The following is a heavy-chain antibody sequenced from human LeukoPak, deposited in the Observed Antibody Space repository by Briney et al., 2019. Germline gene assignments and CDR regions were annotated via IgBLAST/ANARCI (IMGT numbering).Heavy chain of an antibody. D-gene: IGHD3-22*01. J-gene: IGHJ6*03. V-gene: IGHV4-39*07. CDR2: IYYTGSS. CDR1: GGSIRSSDDY. CDR3: TRAASSGPLFTYHMDV. Sequence: SETLSLTCSVSGGSIRSSDDYWGFVRQTPGKGLEWMGSIYYTGSSHYNPSLKSRATISVDTSKNQFSLKLTSVTAADMAVYYCTRAASSGPLFTYHMDVWGKGTTVTVSS.